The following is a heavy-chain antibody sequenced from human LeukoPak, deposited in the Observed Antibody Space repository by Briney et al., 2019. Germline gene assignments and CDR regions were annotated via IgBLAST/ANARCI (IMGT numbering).Heavy chain of an antibody. V-gene: IGHV4-38-2*01. Sequence: SETLSLTCAVSGYSISSGYYWGWIWQPPGKGLEWIGSIYHSGSTYYNPSLKSRVTISVDTSKNQFSLKLSSVTAADTAVYYCASPAGYWGQGTLVTVSS. CDR3: ASPAGY. D-gene: IGHD6-13*01. CDR1: GYSISSGYY. J-gene: IGHJ4*02. CDR2: IYHSGST.